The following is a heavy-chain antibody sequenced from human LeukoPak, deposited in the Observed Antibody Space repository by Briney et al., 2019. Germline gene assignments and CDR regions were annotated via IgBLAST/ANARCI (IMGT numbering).Heavy chain of an antibody. CDR3: ATRDDFWSGYGH. CDR1: GGSFSGYY. Sequence: SETLSLTCAVYGGSFSGYYWGWIRQPPGKGLGWIGSIYYSGSTYYNPSLKSRVTISVDTSKNQFSLKLSSVTAADTAVYYCATRDDFWSGYGHWGQGTLVTVSS. CDR2: IYYSGST. V-gene: IGHV4-34*01. J-gene: IGHJ4*02. D-gene: IGHD3-3*01.